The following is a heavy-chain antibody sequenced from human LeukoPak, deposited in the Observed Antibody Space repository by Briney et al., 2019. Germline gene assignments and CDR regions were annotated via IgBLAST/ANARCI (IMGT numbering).Heavy chain of an antibody. D-gene: IGHD6-13*01. V-gene: IGHV3-23*01. J-gene: IGHJ4*02. Sequence: GGSLRLSRAASGFTFSSYVMSWVRQAPGKGLEWVSSISGRGGSAFYADPVKGRFTISRDISTNIVYLQMDSLRVDDTAVYYCARHIDSSHYPFDYWGQGTLVTVSS. CDR3: ARHIDSSHYPFDY. CDR1: GFTFSSYV. CDR2: ISGRGGSA.